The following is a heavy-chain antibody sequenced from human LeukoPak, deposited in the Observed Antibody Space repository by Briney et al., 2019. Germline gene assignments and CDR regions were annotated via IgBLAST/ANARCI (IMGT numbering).Heavy chain of an antibody. CDR3: ARDGSARYYFDY. CDR1: GGSISTYY. V-gene: IGHV4-59*01. CDR2: IYYSGST. Sequence: SXTLSLTCTVSGGSISTYYWNWIRQPPGKGLEWIGYIYYSGSTNYNPSLKSRVTISVDTSKNQFSLKLSSVTAADTAMYYCARDGSARYYFDYWGQGTLVTVSS. J-gene: IGHJ4*02.